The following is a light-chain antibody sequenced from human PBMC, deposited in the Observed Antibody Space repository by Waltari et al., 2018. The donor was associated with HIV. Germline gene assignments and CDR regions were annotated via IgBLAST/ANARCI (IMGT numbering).Light chain of an antibody. Sequence: DIQTTQSPSSLSASVGDRVTITCRASQSISSYLNWDQQKPGKAPKLLIYAASSLQSGVPSRFSGSGSGTEFTLTISSLQPEDFATYYCQQSYSTPRTFGQGTKLEIK. J-gene: IGKJ2*02. V-gene: IGKV1-39*01. CDR3: QQSYSTPRT. CDR1: QSISSY. CDR2: AAS.